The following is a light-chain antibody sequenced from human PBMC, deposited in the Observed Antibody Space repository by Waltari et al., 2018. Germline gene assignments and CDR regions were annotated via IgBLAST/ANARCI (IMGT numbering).Light chain of an antibody. CDR1: KLGDKY. V-gene: IGLV3-1*01. CDR2: QDS. Sequence: SYELTQPPSVSVSPGQTASITCSGAKLGDKYACWSQQKPGQSPVLVIYQDSKRPSGIPERFSGSNSGNTATLTISGTQAMDEADYYCQAWDSSTEVFGTGTKVTVL. J-gene: IGLJ1*01. CDR3: QAWDSSTEV.